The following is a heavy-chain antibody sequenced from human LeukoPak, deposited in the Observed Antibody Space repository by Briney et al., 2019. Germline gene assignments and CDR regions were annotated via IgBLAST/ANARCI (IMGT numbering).Heavy chain of an antibody. CDR2: ISESSITI. J-gene: IGHJ4*02. V-gene: IGHV3-11*01. D-gene: IGHD3-10*01. CDR3: ARRRGYFDS. CDR1: GFNISDHY. Sequence: PGRSLRLSCAASGFNISDHYMSWVRQAPGKVPDLVAYISESSITIYYSDSVNGRFDISRDNAKNALYLQMNSLRAEDTAVYYCARRRGYFDSWGQGTLVTVSS.